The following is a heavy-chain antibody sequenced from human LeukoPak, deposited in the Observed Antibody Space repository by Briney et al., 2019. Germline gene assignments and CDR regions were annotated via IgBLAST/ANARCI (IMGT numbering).Heavy chain of an antibody. V-gene: IGHV3-64D*06. CDR1: GFTFSWYG. CDR2: ISKNGGNT. J-gene: IGHJ4*02. D-gene: IGHD2-21*02. CDR3: VKDLSDRDVDY. Sequence: GGSLRLSCLGSGFTFSWYGMNWVRQAPGRGLEYVSAISKNGGNTYYVDSVKGRFTISRDNSKNTLYLQMNSLRVEDTAVYFCVKDLSDRDVDYWGQGTLVAVSS.